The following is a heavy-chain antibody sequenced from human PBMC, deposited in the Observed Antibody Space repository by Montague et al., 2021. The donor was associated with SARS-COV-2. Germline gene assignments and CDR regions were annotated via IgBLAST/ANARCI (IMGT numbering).Heavy chain of an antibody. CDR3: ARGAGRGSGYGKYYYYYYGMDV. D-gene: IGHD5-12*01. Sequence: SETLSLTCTVSGGSISSYYWSWTRQPPGKGLEWIGHIYYSGSTNYNPSLKSRVTISVDTSKNQFSLKLSSVTAADTAVYYCARGAGRGSGYGKYYYYYYGMDVWGQGTTVTVSS. CDR2: IYYSGST. CDR1: GGSISSYY. V-gene: IGHV4-59*01. J-gene: IGHJ6*02.